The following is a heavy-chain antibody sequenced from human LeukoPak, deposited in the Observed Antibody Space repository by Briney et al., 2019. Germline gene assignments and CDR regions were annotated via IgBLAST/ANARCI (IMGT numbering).Heavy chain of an antibody. D-gene: IGHD3-10*01. J-gene: IGHJ6*03. V-gene: IGHV3-48*01. CDR2: ISSSSSTI. Sequence: GGSLRLSCAASGFTFSSYSMNWVRQAPGKGLEWVSYISSSSSTIYYADSVKGRFTISRDNAKNSLYLQMNSLRAEDTAVYCCARDGLWFGEVPPSYYIDVWGKGTTVTVSS. CDR3: ARDGLWFGEVPPSYYIDV. CDR1: GFTFSSYS.